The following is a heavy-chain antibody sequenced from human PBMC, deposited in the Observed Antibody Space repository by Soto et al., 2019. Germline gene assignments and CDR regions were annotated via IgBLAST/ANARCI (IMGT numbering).Heavy chain of an antibody. Sequence: EVQLLASGGALAQPGESLRLSCVGSGFSFSVFAMSWVRQAPGKGLEWVSAISGGGGSTFFADSVRGRFSISRDNSRDTVYLHMDNLSVEDTAIYYCAKDLRYSSSWYSLGSWGQGTLVTVSS. V-gene: IGHV3-23*01. J-gene: IGHJ4*02. CDR1: GFSFSVFA. CDR2: ISGGGGST. CDR3: AKDLRYSSSWYSLGS. D-gene: IGHD6-13*01.